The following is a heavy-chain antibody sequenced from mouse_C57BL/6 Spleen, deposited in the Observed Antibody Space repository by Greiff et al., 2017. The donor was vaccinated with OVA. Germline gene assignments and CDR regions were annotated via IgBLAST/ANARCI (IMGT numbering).Heavy chain of an antibody. CDR1: GFTFSSYA. V-gene: IGHV5-4*01. CDR2: ISDGGSYT. CDR3: AREGGSGYNFDV. Sequence: EVQRVESGGGLVKPGGSLKLSCAASGFTFSSYAMSWVRQTPEKRLEWVATISDGGSYTYYPDNVKGRFTISRANAKNNLYLQMSHLKSEDTALFYCAREGGSGYNFDVWGAGGTVTASS. D-gene: IGHD1-1*01. J-gene: IGHJ1*01.